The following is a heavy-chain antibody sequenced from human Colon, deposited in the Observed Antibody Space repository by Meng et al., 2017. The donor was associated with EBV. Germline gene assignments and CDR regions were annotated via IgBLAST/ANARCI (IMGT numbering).Heavy chain of an antibody. Sequence: EGRVLEPGGSLVQPGGSLILSCAVTGFTLSSYWVDWVRQAPGKGLLWVSRINPDGSVINYADSEKGRITISRDNAKNTVYLQMNNLRADDTAVYYCAKDCFGDKDSWGQGTLVTVSS. CDR3: AKDCFGDKDS. CDR2: INPDGSVI. V-gene: IGHV3-74*01. D-gene: IGHD2-21*01. CDR1: GFTLSSYW. J-gene: IGHJ4*02.